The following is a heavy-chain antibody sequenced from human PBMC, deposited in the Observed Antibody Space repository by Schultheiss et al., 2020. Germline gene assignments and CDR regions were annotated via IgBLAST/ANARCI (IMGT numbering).Heavy chain of an antibody. D-gene: IGHD6-13*01. V-gene: IGHV3-23*01. Sequence: GGSLRLSCAASGFTFSSYAMSWVRQAPGKGLEWVSAISGSGGSTYYADSVKGRFTISRDNAKNSLYLQMNSLRAEDTAVYYCARDGYSSSWSVVWGQGILVTVSS. CDR1: GFTFSSYA. CDR2: ISGSGGST. CDR3: ARDGYSSSWSVV. J-gene: IGHJ4*02.